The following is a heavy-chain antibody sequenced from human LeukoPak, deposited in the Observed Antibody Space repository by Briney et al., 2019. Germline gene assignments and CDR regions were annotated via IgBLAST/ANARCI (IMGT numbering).Heavy chain of an antibody. D-gene: IGHD3-22*01. CDR3: ARDNYEVRRGDYFDY. CDR2: IYYSGST. V-gene: IGHV4-39*07. CDR1: GGSISSSSYY. J-gene: IGHJ4*02. Sequence: SETLSLTCTVSGGSISSSSYYWGWIRQPPGKGLEWIGSIYYSGSTYYNPSLKSRVTISVDTSKNQFSLKLSSVTAADTAVYYCARDNYEVRRGDYFDYWGQGTLVTVSS.